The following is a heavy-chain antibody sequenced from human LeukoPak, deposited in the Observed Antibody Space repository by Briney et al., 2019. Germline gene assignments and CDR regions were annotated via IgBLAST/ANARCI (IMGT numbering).Heavy chain of an antibody. CDR1: GFTFSSYA. V-gene: IGHV3-23*01. Sequence: GGSLRLSCAASGFTFSSYAMSWVRQAPGKGLEWVSAISGSGGSTYYADSVKGRFTISRDNSKNTLYLQMNSLRAKDTAVYYCAKGSGWLNYYYMDVWGKGTTVTVSS. CDR2: ISGSGGST. CDR3: AKGSGWLNYYYMDV. J-gene: IGHJ6*03. D-gene: IGHD6-19*01.